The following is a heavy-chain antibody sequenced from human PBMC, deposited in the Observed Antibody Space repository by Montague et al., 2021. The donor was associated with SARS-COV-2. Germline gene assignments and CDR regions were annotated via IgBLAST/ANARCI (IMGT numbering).Heavy chain of an antibody. CDR2: ISYDVSNQ. CDR3: ARGGVDYGMDV. J-gene: IGHJ6*02. V-gene: IGHV3-30-3*01. Sequence: SLRLSCAASGFTISSYALHWVRQAPGKGLEWVTIISYDVSNQYYSYSVKVRFTISRDNSKNTLYLQMDSLRAEDTAAYYCARGGVDYGMDVWGQGTTVTVSS. CDR1: GFTISSYA. D-gene: IGHD3-10*01.